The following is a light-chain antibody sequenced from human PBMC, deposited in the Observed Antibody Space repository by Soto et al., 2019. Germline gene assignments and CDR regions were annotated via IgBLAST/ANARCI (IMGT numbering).Light chain of an antibody. Sequence: QSALTQPPSVSRAPGQRVTISCTGSSSNIGAGYDVHWYQHLPGTAPKLLIRGNNNRPSGVPDRFSVSKSATSASLAITGLQADDEADYYCQSYDTSLSGSVFGEGTKVTVL. J-gene: IGLJ2*01. CDR1: SSNIGAGYD. CDR2: GNN. V-gene: IGLV1-40*01. CDR3: QSYDTSLSGSV.